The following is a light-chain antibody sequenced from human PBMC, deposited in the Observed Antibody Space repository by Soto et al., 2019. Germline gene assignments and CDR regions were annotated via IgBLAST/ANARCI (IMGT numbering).Light chain of an antibody. V-gene: IGKV4-1*01. CDR3: QQYCNIPWT. CDR1: QTILYRSNKQNC. CDR2: WAS. J-gene: IGKJ1*01. Sequence: DIVMTQSPDSLAVSLGERATINCKSSQTILYRSNKQNCLAWYQQKPGQPPKLLIYWASTRESGVPDRFGGSGSGTDFSLTISSLKGEDFALYYCQQYCNIPWTLGQGTKVEIK.